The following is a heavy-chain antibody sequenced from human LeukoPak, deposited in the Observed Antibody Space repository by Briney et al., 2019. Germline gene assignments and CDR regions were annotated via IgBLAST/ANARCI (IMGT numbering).Heavy chain of an antibody. J-gene: IGHJ4*02. Sequence: ASVKVSCKASGYIFTGNYMHWVRQAPGQGLEWMGWINPNSGDTNYAQKFQGRVTMTRDTSISTGYMELSRLTSDDTAIYYCARVLPSDYWGQGTPVTVSS. CDR1: GYIFTGNY. D-gene: IGHD2/OR15-2a*01. CDR2: INPNSGDT. V-gene: IGHV1-2*02. CDR3: ARVLPSDY.